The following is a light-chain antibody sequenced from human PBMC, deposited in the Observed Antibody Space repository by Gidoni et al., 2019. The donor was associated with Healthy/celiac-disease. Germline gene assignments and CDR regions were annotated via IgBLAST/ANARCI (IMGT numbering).Light chain of an antibody. CDR3: QQYNNWPPIT. CDR1: QSVSSN. J-gene: IGKJ5*01. CDR2: GPA. V-gene: IGKV3-15*01. Sequence: IVMTQSPATLPVSPGERATLSCRARQSVSSNLAWYQQKPGQAPRLLIYGPATRATGIPARFSGSGSGTEFTLTISSLQSEDFAVYYCQQYNNWPPITFGQGTRLEIK.